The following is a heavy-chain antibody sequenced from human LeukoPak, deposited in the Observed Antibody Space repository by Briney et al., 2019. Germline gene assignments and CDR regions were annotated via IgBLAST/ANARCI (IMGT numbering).Heavy chain of an antibody. CDR3: TREFYGDLTY. V-gene: IGHV3-73*01. J-gene: IGHJ4*02. CDR2: IGIKVNNYET. Sequence: GGSLRLSCAASGFTFSSSPIYWVRQASGKGLEWVGHIGIKVNNYETAYAASVQGRFTISRDGSKNTAYLQMSSLKIDDTAVYYCTREFYGDLTYWGQGTLVTVSS. D-gene: IGHD4-17*01. CDR1: GFTFSSSP.